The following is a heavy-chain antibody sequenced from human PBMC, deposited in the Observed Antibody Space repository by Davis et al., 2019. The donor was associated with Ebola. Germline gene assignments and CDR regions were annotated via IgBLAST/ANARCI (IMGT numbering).Heavy chain of an antibody. J-gene: IGHJ5*02. CDR3: ARRENYCSSTSCYSGWFDP. CDR2: IYPGDSHN. Sequence: PGGSLRLSCKASGYRFTGYWINWVRQLPGKGLEWLGIIYPGDSHNRYSPSFQGQVTISADKSISTAYLQWSSLKASDTAMYYCARRENYCSSTSCYSGWFDPWGQGTLVTVSS. D-gene: IGHD2-2*02. CDR1: GYRFTGYW. V-gene: IGHV5-51*01.